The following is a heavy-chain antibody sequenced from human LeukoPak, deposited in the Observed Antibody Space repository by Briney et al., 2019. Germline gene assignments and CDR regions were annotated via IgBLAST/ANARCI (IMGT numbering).Heavy chain of an antibody. CDR2: IYTSWST. CDR3: ARGPYSYDSSGAFDI. D-gene: IGHD3-22*01. Sequence: SETLFLTCTVSGGSISSGSNYWSWIRQPAGKGLEWIGRIYTSWSTNYNPSLKSRVTISLDTSKNQFSLKLSSVTAADTAVYFCARGPYSYDSSGAFDIWGQGTMVTVSS. CDR1: GGSISSGSNY. V-gene: IGHV4-61*02. J-gene: IGHJ3*02.